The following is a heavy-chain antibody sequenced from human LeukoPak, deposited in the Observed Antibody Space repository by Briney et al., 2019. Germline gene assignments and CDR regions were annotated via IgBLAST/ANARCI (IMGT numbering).Heavy chain of an antibody. J-gene: IGHJ4*02. D-gene: IGHD6-13*01. V-gene: IGHV3-33*03. CDR3: ATGLYSSSWYYFDY. Sequence: GRSLRLSCAASGFTFSSYGMHWVRQAPGKGLEWVAVIWYDGSNKYYADSVKGRFTISRDNAKNTLYLQMNSLRAEDTAVYYCATGLYSSSWYYFDYWGQGTLVTVSS. CDR1: GFTFSSYG. CDR2: IWYDGSNK.